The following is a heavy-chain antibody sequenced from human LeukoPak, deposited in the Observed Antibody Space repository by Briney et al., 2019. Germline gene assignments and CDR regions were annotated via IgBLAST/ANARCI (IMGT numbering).Heavy chain of an antibody. Sequence: GGSLRLSCAASGFTFSSYSMNWVRQAPGRGLLWVSRINSDGSATIYADSVRGRFTISRDNAKNTLYLQMSGLRVEDTAVYHCASDSPYYGMDVWGRGTTVTVSS. J-gene: IGHJ6*02. CDR1: GFTFSSYS. CDR3: ASDSPYYGMDV. CDR2: INSDGSAT. V-gene: IGHV3-74*01.